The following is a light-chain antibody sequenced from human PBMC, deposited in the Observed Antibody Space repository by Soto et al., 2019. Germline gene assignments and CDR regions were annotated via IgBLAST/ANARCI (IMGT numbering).Light chain of an antibody. CDR3: SSYAGTNDIYV. V-gene: IGLV2-8*01. CDR2: EVT. Sequence: LTQPPCASGSPGQSVTISCTGTSSDVGAFDYISWYQQYPGKAPKLIIHEVTKRPSGVPDRFSGSKSGNTASLTVSGLRAEDEADYYCSSYAGTNDIYVFGTGTKVTVL. CDR1: SSDVGAFDY. J-gene: IGLJ1*01.